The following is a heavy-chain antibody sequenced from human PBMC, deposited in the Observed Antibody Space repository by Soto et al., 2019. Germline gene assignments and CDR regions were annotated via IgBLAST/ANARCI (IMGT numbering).Heavy chain of an antibody. CDR3: ARGTIVARQHLDS. V-gene: IGHV3-30*03. CDR1: GFTFSSYA. CDR2: ISIRGGDE. Sequence: QVQLVESGGGVVQPGKSLRLSCAASGFTFSSYAMHWARQAPGKGLEWVTVISIRGGDEYYAESVRGRFTISSDDSKNTLYLEMDSLRVEDTAVYYCARGTIVARQHLDSLGQGTLVTVSS. J-gene: IGHJ4*02. D-gene: IGHD1-1*01.